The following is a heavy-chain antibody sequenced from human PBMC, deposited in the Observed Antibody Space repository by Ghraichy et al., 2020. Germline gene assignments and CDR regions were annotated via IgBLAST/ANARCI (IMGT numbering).Heavy chain of an antibody. Sequence: GGSLRLSCAASGFIFSGYGMHWVRQAPGKGLEWVTLISYNGRNKYYSDSVKGRFTVSRDNSKNTLYLQMNSLRAEDTAVYYCAINPGIVVAGNDASDIWGQGTMVTVSS. V-gene: IGHV3-30*03. J-gene: IGHJ3*02. CDR1: GFIFSGYG. D-gene: IGHD6-19*01. CDR3: AINPGIVVAGNDASDI. CDR2: ISYNGRNK.